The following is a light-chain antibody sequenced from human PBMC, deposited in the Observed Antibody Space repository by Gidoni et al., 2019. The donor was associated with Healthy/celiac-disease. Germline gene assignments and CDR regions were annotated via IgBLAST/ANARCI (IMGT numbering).Light chain of an antibody. CDR3: MQALQTWT. CDR2: LGS. Sequence: DIVMTQSPLSLPVTPGEPASISCRSSQSLLHSNGYTDLDWYLQKPGQSPQLLIYLGSNRASGVPDRFSGSGSGTDFTLKISRVEAEDVGVYYCMQALQTWTFXXXTKVEIK. CDR1: QSLLHSNGYTD. J-gene: IGKJ1*01. V-gene: IGKV2-28*01.